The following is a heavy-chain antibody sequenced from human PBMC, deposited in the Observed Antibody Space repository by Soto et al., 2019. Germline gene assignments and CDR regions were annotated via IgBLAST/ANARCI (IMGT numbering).Heavy chain of an antibody. CDR2: INHSGST. CDR3: ARGLGGYPPSY. V-gene: IGHV4-34*01. J-gene: IGHJ4*02. D-gene: IGHD5-12*01. Sequence: SETLSLTCAVYGGSFSGYYWSWIRQPPGKGLEWIGEINHSGSTNYNPSLKSRVTILVDTSKNQFSLKLSSVTAADTAVYYCARGLGGYPPSYWGQGTLVTVSS. CDR1: GGSFSGYY.